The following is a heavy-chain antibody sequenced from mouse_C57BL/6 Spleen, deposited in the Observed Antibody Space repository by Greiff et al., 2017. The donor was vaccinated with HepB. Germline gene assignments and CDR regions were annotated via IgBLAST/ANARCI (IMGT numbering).Heavy chain of an antibody. J-gene: IGHJ1*03. CDR3: ARRGHYGSSYWYFDV. D-gene: IGHD1-1*01. Sequence: DVHLVESEGGLVQPGSSMKLSCTASGFTFSDYYMAWVRQVPEKGLEWVANINYDGSSTYYLDSLKSRFIISRDNAKNILYLQMSSLKSEDTATYYCARRGHYGSSYWYFDVWGTGTTVTVSS. V-gene: IGHV5-16*01. CDR2: INYDGSST. CDR1: GFTFSDYY.